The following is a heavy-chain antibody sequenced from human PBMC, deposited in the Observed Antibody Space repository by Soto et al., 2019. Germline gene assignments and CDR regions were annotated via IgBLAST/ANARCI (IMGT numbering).Heavy chain of an antibody. V-gene: IGHV3-23*01. CDR1: GFTFSSYA. CDR2: ISGSGGST. Sequence: HPGGSLRLSCAASGFTFSSYAMSWVRQAPGKGLEWVSAISGSGGSTYYADSVKGRFTISRDNSKNTLYLQMNSLRAEDTAVYYCAKFPCCSSTSGYGGWFDPWGQGTLVTVSS. J-gene: IGHJ5*02. D-gene: IGHD2-2*01. CDR3: AKFPCCSSTSGYGGWFDP.